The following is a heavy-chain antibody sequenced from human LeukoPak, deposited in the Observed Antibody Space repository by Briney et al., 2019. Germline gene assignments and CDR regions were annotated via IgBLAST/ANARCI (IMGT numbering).Heavy chain of an antibody. V-gene: IGHV1-2*02. Sequence: ASVKVSCKASGYTFTGYYMHWVRQAPGQGLEWMGWINPNSGGTNYAQKFQGRVTMTRDTSISTAYMELSRLRSDDTAVYYCARERDGYKRLDSWGQGTLVTVSS. CDR3: ARERDGYKRLDS. CDR1: GYTFTGYY. CDR2: INPNSGGT. D-gene: IGHD5-24*01. J-gene: IGHJ4*02.